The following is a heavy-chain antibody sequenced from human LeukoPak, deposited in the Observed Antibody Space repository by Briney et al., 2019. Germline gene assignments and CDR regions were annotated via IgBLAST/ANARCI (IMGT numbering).Heavy chain of an antibody. Sequence: SETLSLTCAVYGGSFSGYYWSWIRQPAGKGLEWIGRIYTSGSTNYNPSLKSRVTMSVDTSKNQFSLKLSSVTAADTAVYYCARDVIAVAGTWRRYNWFDPWGQGTLVTVSS. V-gene: IGHV4-4*07. CDR2: IYTSGST. CDR1: GGSFSGYY. CDR3: ARDVIAVAGTWRRYNWFDP. J-gene: IGHJ5*02. D-gene: IGHD6-19*01.